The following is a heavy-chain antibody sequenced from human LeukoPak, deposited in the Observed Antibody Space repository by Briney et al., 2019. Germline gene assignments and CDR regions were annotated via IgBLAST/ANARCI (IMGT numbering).Heavy chain of an antibody. V-gene: IGHV4-34*01. J-gene: IGHJ3*02. Sequence: KASETLSLTCAVYGGSFSGYYWSWIRQPPGKGLEWIGEINHSGSTNYNPSLKSRVTISVDTSKNQFSLKLSSVTAADTAVYYCARGNVAFDIWGQGTMVTVSS. CDR3: ARGNVAFDI. CDR1: GGSFSGYY. CDR2: INHSGST.